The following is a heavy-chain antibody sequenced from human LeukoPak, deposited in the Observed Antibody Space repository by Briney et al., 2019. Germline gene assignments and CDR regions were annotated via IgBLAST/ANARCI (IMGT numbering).Heavy chain of an antibody. Sequence: PGGSLRLSCAASGFTFSSYSMNWVRQAPGKGLEWVSYISNTGSTIYYADSVRGRFTISRDNAKNSLYLQMNSLRAEDTDVYYCARGPYSSSNYFDYWGQGTLVTVSS. CDR3: ARGPYSSSNYFDY. J-gene: IGHJ4*02. CDR2: ISNTGSTI. D-gene: IGHD6-6*01. V-gene: IGHV3-48*01. CDR1: GFTFSSYS.